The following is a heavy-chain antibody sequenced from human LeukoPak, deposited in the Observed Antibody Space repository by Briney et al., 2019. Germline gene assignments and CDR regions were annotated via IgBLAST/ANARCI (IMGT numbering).Heavy chain of an antibody. CDR1: GGSTSNYF. CDR2: IHTSGST. V-gene: IGHV4-4*07. Sequence: SETLSLTCTVSGGSTSNYFCTWLRQSAGKGLEWIGRIHTSGSTNYNPSLKSRVSMSGDTSKNQFSLKLSSVTAADTAVYYCARDPEGHGYYFDYWGQGALVTVSS. D-gene: IGHD3-3*01. CDR3: ARDPEGHGYYFDY. J-gene: IGHJ4*02.